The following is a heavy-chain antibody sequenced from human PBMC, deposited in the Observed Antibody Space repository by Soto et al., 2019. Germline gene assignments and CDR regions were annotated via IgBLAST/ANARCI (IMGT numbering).Heavy chain of an antibody. V-gene: IGHV1-8*01. CDR3: ARVNYYGSGGYHDFHYYYAKDV. Sequence: ASVKVSCKASGYTFSSYDINWVRQATGQGLEWMGWMNPNSGQAGYAQKFQGRLTMTRDSSIRTAYMELSNLGSEDTAVYYCARVNYYGSGGYHDFHYYYAKDVWGRRTTDTVS. CDR1: GYTFSSYD. D-gene: IGHD3-10*01. CDR2: MNPNSGQA. J-gene: IGHJ6*02.